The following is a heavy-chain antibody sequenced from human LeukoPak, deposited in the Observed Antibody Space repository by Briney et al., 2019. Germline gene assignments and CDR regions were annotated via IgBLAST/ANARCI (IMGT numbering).Heavy chain of an antibody. J-gene: IGHJ5*02. CDR2: LSHDGGKK. D-gene: IGHD3-3*02. CDR1: GFIFGSHA. V-gene: IGHV3-30-3*01. CDR3: TRGFDISDH. Sequence: GGSLRLSCAASGFIFGSHAMHWVRQAPGKGLEWVAVLSHDGGKKYYADSVKGRFTISRDNSRNTLYLQMNSLRVEDTAMYYCTRGFDISDHWGQGTVVTVSS.